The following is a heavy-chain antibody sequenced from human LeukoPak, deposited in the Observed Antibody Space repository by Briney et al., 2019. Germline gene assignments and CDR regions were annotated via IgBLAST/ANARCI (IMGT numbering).Heavy chain of an antibody. Sequence: ASVRVSCKASGYTFTGYYMHWVRQAPGQGLEWMGWINPSSGDTNYAQKFQGRVTMTRDTSISTAYMELTRLTSDDTAVYYCARGPGTRIVVSNEYFHHWGQGTLVTVSS. CDR3: ARGPGTRIVVSNEYFHH. J-gene: IGHJ1*01. V-gene: IGHV1-2*02. CDR1: GYTFTGYY. D-gene: IGHD3-22*01. CDR2: INPSSGDT.